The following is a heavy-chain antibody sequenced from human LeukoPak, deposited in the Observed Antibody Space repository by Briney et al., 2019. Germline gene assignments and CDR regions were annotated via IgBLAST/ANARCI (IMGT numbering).Heavy chain of an antibody. J-gene: IGHJ6*03. CDR3: ARDGAIFGVVIGDYYYYMDV. Sequence: PGGSLRLSCAASGFTFSSYAMSWVRQAPGKGLEWVSAISGSGGSTYYADSVKGRFTISRDNAKNSLYLQMNSLRAEDTALYYCARDGAIFGVVIGDYYYYMDVWGKGTTVTVSS. CDR1: GFTFSSYA. V-gene: IGHV3-23*01. D-gene: IGHD3-3*01. CDR2: ISGSGGST.